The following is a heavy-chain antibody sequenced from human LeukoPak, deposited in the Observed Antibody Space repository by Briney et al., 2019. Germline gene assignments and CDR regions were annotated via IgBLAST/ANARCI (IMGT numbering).Heavy chain of an antibody. CDR1: GFTVSSNY. V-gene: IGHV3-53*01. Sequence: GGSLRLSCAASGFTVSSNYMSWVRQAPGKGLEWVSVIYSGGSTYYADSVKGRLTISRDNSKNTLYLQMSSLRAEDTAVYYCARLPYGSGSPRSIHWGQGTLVTVSS. J-gene: IGHJ4*02. CDR2: IYSGGST. D-gene: IGHD3-10*01. CDR3: ARLPYGSGSPRSIH.